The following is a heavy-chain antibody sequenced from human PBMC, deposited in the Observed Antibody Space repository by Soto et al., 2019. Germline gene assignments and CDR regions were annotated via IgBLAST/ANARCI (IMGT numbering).Heavy chain of an antibody. CDR1: GYTFTNYD. V-gene: IGHV1-46*01. CDR2: INPRGGTT. J-gene: IGHJ5*02. Sequence: QVQLVQSGAEVKKPGASVTVSCQSSGYTFTNYDINWVRQAPGQGLEWMGIINPRGGTTTYAQKFQGRVTMTSDTSTSTVYMEISSLRNEDTAMYYCARGFPSSTRLGWFDPWGQGTLVTVSS. D-gene: IGHD2-2*01. CDR3: ARGFPSSTRLGWFDP.